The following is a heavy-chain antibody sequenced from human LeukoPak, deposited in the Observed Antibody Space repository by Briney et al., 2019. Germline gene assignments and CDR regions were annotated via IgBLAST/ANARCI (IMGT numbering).Heavy chain of an antibody. J-gene: IGHJ4*02. CDR3: TRAESDYGGNAEFDY. CDR2: IRSKAYGGTT. Sequence: GRSLRLSCTASGFTFGDYAMSWFRQAPGKGLEWVGFIRSKAYGGTTEYAASVKGRFTISRDDSKSIAYLQMNSLKTEDTAVYYCTRAESDYGGNAEFDYWGQGTLVTVSS. CDR1: GFTFGDYA. D-gene: IGHD4-23*01. V-gene: IGHV3-49*03.